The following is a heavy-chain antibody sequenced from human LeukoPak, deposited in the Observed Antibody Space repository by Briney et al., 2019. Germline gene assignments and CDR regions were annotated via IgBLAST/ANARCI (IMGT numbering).Heavy chain of an antibody. Sequence: GGSLRLSCAASGFTVGSSFIYWVRRAPGKGLEWVSFIHRDDKTYYADSVKGRFTMSRDSSKNTLYLQMNSLGADDTAVYYCAREVISTPSYFDYWGQGILVTVSS. CDR1: GFTVGSSF. CDR3: AREVISTPSYFDY. V-gene: IGHV3-53*01. CDR2: IHRDDKT. J-gene: IGHJ4*02. D-gene: IGHD2-2*01.